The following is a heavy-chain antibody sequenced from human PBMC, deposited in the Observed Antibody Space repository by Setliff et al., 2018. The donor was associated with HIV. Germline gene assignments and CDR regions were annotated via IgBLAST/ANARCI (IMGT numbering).Heavy chain of an antibody. CDR1: GGSINIGSFY. V-gene: IGHV4-61*09. CDR3: ARLTTTYYYDSSAYYHPV. J-gene: IGHJ4*02. CDR2: VYTSGNT. Sequence: SETLSLTCTVSGGSINIGSFYWSWIRQPAGKGPEWLGHVYTSGNTYYDPSLASRVAISLDRSKNQFSLKLSSVTAADTAVFYCARLTTTYYYDSSAYYHPVWGQGTLVTVSS. D-gene: IGHD3-22*01.